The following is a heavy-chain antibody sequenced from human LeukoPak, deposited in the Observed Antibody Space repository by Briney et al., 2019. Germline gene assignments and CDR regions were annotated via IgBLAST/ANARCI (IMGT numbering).Heavy chain of an antibody. CDR1: GGTFSSYA. CDR2: IIPIFGTA. Sequence: GASVKVSFKASGGTFSSYAISWVRQAPGQGLEWMGGIIPIFGTANYAQKFQGRVTITADESTSTAYMELSSLRSEDTAVYYCARDKKSYDSSGSNWFDPWGQGTLVTVSS. J-gene: IGHJ5*02. D-gene: IGHD3-22*01. CDR3: ARDKKSYDSSGSNWFDP. V-gene: IGHV1-69*13.